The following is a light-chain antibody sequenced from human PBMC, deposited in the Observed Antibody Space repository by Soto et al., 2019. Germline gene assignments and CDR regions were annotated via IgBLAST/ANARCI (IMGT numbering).Light chain of an antibody. V-gene: IGLV5-45*03. J-gene: IGLJ1*01. CDR2: SRSDSDN. Sequence: QPVLTQPSPLSASPGASASLTCTMRSGINVGTYRIYWYQPKPGSPPQYLRNSRSDSDNQQGAGVPSRSSGSQDASATAGNLLISGLLSEDEADDHWTSGHLSAWVFGAVTEVNGL. CDR3: TSGHLSAWV. CDR1: SGINVGTYR.